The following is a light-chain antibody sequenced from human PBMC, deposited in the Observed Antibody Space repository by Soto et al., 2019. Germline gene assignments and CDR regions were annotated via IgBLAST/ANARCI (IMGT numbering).Light chain of an antibody. CDR2: EVS. J-gene: IGLJ2*01. CDR3: SSYAGSNNLVV. Sequence: QSVLTQPPSASGSPGQSVTISCTGTSSDIGGYNYVSWYQQHPGTAPKLMIYEVSQRPSGVPDRFSGSKSGNTASLTVSGLQAEDEADYYCSSYAGSNNLVVFGGGTKVTVL. CDR1: SSDIGGYNY. V-gene: IGLV2-8*01.